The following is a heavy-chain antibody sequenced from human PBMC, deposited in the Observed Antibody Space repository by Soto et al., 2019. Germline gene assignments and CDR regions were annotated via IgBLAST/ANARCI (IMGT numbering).Heavy chain of an antibody. J-gene: IGHJ3*02. Sequence: EVQLLESGGGLVQPGESLRLSCAFSGFIFGNYMMTWVRQAPGKGLEWVSTIRDGGESTYYADSVKGRFTISRDNSKNTLYLQMYSLGVEDTAVYYCAPHVHCSGGSCHYDAFDIRGQGTMVTVSS. D-gene: IGHD2-15*01. CDR1: GFIFGNYM. CDR2: IRDGGEST. V-gene: IGHV3-23*01. CDR3: APHVHCSGGSCHYDAFDI.